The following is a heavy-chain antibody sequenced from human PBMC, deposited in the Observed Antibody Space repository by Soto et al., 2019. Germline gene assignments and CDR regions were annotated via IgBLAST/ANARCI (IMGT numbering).Heavy chain of an antibody. CDR2: ISSNGGST. CDR1: GFTFSSYA. Sequence: PGGSLRLSCSASGFTFSSYAMHWVRQAPGKGLEYVSAISSNGGSTYYADSVKGRLTISRDNSKNTLYLQMSSLRAEDTAVYYCARIGPYDYVWGSYRYTSPFDYWGQGTLVTVSS. D-gene: IGHD3-16*02. J-gene: IGHJ4*02. V-gene: IGHV3-64D*08. CDR3: ARIGPYDYVWGSYRYTSPFDY.